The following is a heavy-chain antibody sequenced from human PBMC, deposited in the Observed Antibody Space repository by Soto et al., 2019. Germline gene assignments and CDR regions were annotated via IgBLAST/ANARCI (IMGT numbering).Heavy chain of an antibody. V-gene: IGHV5-10-1*01. CDR3: GRDFGSGHADV. J-gene: IGHJ6*01. CDR1: DEFFKNYW. CDR2: IAPSDSYT. Sequence: GEFLKISCQTSDEFFKNYWITWVRQMPGRGLEWVGRIAPSDSYTTYHPSLKGHVILSVDKSVNTAYVQWSSLRASDTATYFCGRDFGSGHADVWGQGTRVTVSS. D-gene: IGHD1-26*01.